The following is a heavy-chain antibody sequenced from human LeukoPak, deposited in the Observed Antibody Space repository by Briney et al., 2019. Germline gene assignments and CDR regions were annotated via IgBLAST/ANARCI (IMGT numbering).Heavy chain of an antibody. J-gene: IGHJ4*02. CDR3: AKVRGVAAQGPFDY. Sequence: PGGSLRLSCAASGFTFSSYGMHWVRQAPGKGLEWVAFIRYDGSNKYYADSVKGRFTISRDNAKNSLYLQMNSLRAEDTALYYCAKVRGVAAQGPFDYWGQGTLVTVSS. CDR2: IRYDGSNK. CDR1: GFTFSSYG. V-gene: IGHV3-30*02. D-gene: IGHD6-19*01.